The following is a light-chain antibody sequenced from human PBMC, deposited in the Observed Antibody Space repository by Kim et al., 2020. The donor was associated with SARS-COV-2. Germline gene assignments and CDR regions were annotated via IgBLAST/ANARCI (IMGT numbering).Light chain of an antibody. CDR1: QSVNTF. J-gene: IGKJ4*01. Sequence: EIVLTQSPATLSLSPGERATLSCRASQSVNTFVAWYRQKPGQAPRLFIFDASNRATGIPARFSGSGSGTDFTLTISSLEPEDFAVYYCQQRNNWLTFGGGTKVDIK. V-gene: IGKV3-11*01. CDR3: QQRNNWLT. CDR2: DAS.